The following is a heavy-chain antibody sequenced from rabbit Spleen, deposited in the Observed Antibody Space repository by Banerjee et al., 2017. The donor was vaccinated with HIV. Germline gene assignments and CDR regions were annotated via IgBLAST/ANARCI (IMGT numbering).Heavy chain of an antibody. J-gene: IGHJ6*01. CDR2: IYAGSSGST. CDR1: GFSFSSDNY. CDR3: ARDTSSSFSSYGMDL. V-gene: IGHV1S40*01. Sequence: QSLEESGGDLVKPGASPTLTCTASGFSFSSDNYMCWVRQAPGKGLECIACIYAGSSGSTYYASWARGRFTISKTSSTTVTLQMTSLTAADTATYFCARDTSSSFSSYGMDLWGQGTLVTVS. D-gene: IGHD1-1*01.